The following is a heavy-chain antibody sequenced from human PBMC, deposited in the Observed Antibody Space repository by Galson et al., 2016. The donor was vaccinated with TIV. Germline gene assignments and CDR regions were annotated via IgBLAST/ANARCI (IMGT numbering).Heavy chain of an antibody. J-gene: IGHJ2*01. D-gene: IGHD5-12*01. V-gene: IGHV1-2*02. Sequence: CKASGYTFTGYFMHWVRQAPGQGLEWMGWINPNSGGTNYAQKFQGRVTMTRDTSISTAYMELSSLISDDTAMYFCARAPTLIVATIYWYFDLWVRGTLVTVSS. CDR2: INPNSGGT. CDR1: GYTFTGYF. CDR3: ARAPTLIVATIYWYFDL.